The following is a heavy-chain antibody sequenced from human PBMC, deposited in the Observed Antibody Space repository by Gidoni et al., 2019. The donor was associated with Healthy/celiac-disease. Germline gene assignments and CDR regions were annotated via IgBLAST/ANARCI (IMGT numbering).Heavy chain of an antibody. V-gene: IGHV4-59*01. D-gene: IGHD3-3*01. CDR2: IYYSGST. CDR3: ARGADYDFWSGYDYYYYYYMDV. CDR1: GGSISSYY. J-gene: IGHJ6*03. Sequence: QVQLQESGPGLVKPSETLSPTCTVSGGSISSYYWSWIRQPPGKGLEWIGYIYYSGSTNYNPSLKSRVTISVDTSKNQFSLKLSSVTAADTAVYYCARGADYDFWSGYDYYYYYYMDVWGKGTTVTVSS.